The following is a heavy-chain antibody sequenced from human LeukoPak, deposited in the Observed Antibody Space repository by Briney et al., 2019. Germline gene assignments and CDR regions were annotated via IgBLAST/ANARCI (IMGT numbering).Heavy chain of an antibody. CDR2: IWYDGSNK. J-gene: IGHJ3*02. D-gene: IGHD4-17*01. CDR1: GFTFSSYG. V-gene: IGHV3-33*01. Sequence: HPGRSLRLSCAASGFTFSSYGMHWVRQAPGKGLEWVAVIWYDGSNKYYADSVKGRFTISRDNSKNTLYLQMNSLRAEDTAVYYCARGGEYGDRDAFDIWGQGTMVTVSS. CDR3: ARGGEYGDRDAFDI.